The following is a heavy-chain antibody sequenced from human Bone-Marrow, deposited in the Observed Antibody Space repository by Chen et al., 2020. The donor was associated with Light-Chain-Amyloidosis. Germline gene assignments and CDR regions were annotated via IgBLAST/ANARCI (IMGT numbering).Heavy chain of an antibody. Sequence: EVQLEQSGPEVKKPGESLKISCKGSGYTFPNYWIGWVRQMPGKGLEWMGVIYPDDSDAGYSPSFAGQVTISAAKSITTAYLQWRSLQASDTAMYYCARRRDGYNFDYWGQGTLVTVSS. CDR2: IYPDDSDA. V-gene: IGHV5-51*01. J-gene: IGHJ4*02. CDR1: GYTFPNYW. D-gene: IGHD5-12*01. CDR3: ARRRDGYNFDY.